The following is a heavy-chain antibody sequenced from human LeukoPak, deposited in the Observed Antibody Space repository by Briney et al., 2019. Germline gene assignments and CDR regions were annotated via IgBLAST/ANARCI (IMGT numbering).Heavy chain of an antibody. CDR3: ARSEGDYPPLFDY. V-gene: IGHV4-30-2*05. J-gene: IGHJ4*02. D-gene: IGHD4-17*01. CDR1: GGSISSGGYY. CDR2: IYHSGST. Sequence: PSETLSLTCTVSGGSISSGGYYWSWIRQPPGRGLEWIGYIYHSGSTYYNPSLKSRVTISVDTSKNQFSLKLSSVTAADTAVYYCARSEGDYPPLFDYWGQGTLVTVSS.